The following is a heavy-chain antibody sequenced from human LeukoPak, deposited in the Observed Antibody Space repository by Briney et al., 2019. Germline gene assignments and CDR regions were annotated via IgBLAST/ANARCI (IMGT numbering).Heavy chain of an antibody. CDR1: GGTFSSYA. CDR3: ARRGGIGYYYDSSGYYSYFDY. CDR2: IIPIFGTA. D-gene: IGHD3-22*01. Sequence: GASVTVSCKASGGTFSSYAISWVRQAPGQGLEWMGGIIPIFGTANYAQTLQGRVTITADKSTRTACMGVSSLRSEDTAVYYCARRGGIGYYYDSSGYYSYFDYWGQGTLVTVSS. V-gene: IGHV1-69*06. J-gene: IGHJ4*02.